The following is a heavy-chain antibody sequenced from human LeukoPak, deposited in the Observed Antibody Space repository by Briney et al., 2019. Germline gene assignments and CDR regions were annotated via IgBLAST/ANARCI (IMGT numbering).Heavy chain of an antibody. D-gene: IGHD2-2*01. CDR2: ISGSGGST. Sequence: PGGSLRLSCAASGFTFSDYYMSWVRQAPGKGLEWVSAISGSGGSTYYADSVKGRFTISRDNSKNTLYLQMNSLRAEDTAVYYCARRTGKGYCSSTSCQDGFDYWGQGTLVTVSS. V-gene: IGHV3-23*01. CDR3: ARRTGKGYCSSTSCQDGFDY. J-gene: IGHJ4*02. CDR1: GFTFSDYY.